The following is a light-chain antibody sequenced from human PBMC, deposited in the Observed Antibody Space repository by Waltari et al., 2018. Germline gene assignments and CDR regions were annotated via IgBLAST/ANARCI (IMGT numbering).Light chain of an antibody. CDR1: QSISKW. J-gene: IGKJ4*01. CDR2: KAS. V-gene: IGKV1-5*03. Sequence: DIQMTQSPSTLSASVGDSVIFSCRASQSISKWLSWYQQKPGKAPKLLIYKASTLESGVPSRFSGSGSGTEFTLTISSLQPEDFATYYCQQYNSYSLLSFGGGTKVEIK. CDR3: QQYNSYSLLS.